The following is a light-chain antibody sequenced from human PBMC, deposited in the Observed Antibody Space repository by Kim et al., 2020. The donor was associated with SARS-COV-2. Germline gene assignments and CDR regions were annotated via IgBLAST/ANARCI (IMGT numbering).Light chain of an antibody. J-gene: IGLJ3*02. V-gene: IGLV3-9*01. CDR1: NIGGIN. CDR3: QVWDSSTV. Sequence: SYELTQPLSVSVALGQTARITCGGNNIGGINVHWYQQKPGQAPVLVIYRDNNWPSGIPERFSGSNSGNTATLTISRAQAGDEADYYCQVWDSSTVFGGGT. CDR2: RDN.